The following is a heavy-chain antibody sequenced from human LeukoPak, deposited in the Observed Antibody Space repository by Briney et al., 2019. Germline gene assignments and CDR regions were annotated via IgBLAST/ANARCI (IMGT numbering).Heavy chain of an antibody. CDR1: GGTFSSYA. D-gene: IGHD7-27*01. CDR3: ARDTLTGVYFDY. J-gene: IGHJ4*02. V-gene: IGHV1-69*04. Sequence: SVKVSCKASGGTFSSYAISWLRQAPGQGLEWMGRIIPILGIANYAQKFQGRVTITADKSTSTAYMELSSLRSEDTAVYYCARDTLTGVYFDYWGQGTLVTVSS. CDR2: IIPILGIA.